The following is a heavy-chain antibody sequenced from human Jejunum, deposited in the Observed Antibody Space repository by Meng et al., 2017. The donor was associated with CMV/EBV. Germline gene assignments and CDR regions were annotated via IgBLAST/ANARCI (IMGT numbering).Heavy chain of an antibody. CDR3: AKQGYRNDLDY. Sequence: RDPCGVGFTSFALSRHRHAPGKGVEWVLTVSTNGATTNSTDSVNGRFTITRDNSRNTLYLHMNSLRVDDTALYYCAKQGYRNDLDYWGQGALVTVSS. V-gene: IGHV3-23*01. J-gene: IGHJ4*02. CDR2: VSTNGATT. CDR1: GVGFTSFA. D-gene: IGHD1-1*01.